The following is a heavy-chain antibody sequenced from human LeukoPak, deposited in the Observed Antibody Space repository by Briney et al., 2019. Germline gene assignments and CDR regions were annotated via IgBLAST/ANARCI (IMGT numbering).Heavy chain of an antibody. Sequence: PGGSLRLSCVASGYPFSSYSMNWIRQAPGKGLEWVSYISVSGGVRSYADSVKGRFTISRDDARSSLYLQINSLKDEDTAVYYCARDTAAARGDYWGQGTLVTVSS. V-gene: IGHV3-48*02. CDR3: ARDTAAARGDY. CDR2: ISVSGGVR. CDR1: GYPFSSYS. D-gene: IGHD6-13*01. J-gene: IGHJ4*02.